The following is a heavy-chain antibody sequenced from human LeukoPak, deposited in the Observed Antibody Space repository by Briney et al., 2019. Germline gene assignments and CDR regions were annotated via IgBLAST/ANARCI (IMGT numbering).Heavy chain of an antibody. CDR3: ASRDKGYYYGMDV. J-gene: IGHJ6*02. CDR2: IYSGGST. D-gene: IGHD5-24*01. V-gene: IGHV3-66*01. CDR1: GFTVSSNY. Sequence: GGSLRLSCAASGFTVSSNYMSWVCDTPGKGLEWVSLIYSGGSTYYAASVKGRFTISRDNSKTTLYLQMTSLRAENTAVYYCASRDKGYYYGMDVWGQGTRVTVSS.